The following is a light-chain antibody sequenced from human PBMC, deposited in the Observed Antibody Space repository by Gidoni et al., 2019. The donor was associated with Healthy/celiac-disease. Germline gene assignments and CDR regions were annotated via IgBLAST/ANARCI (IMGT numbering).Light chain of an antibody. CDR2: DAS. Sequence: DIQVTQPPSTLSASVGDRVTIPCRASQSISSWLAWYQQKPGKAPNLLIYDASSLESEVPSRFSGSGCGTEFTLTISSLQPDDFATYYCQQYNSYSMYTFGQGTKLEIK. CDR1: QSISSW. V-gene: IGKV1-5*01. J-gene: IGKJ2*01. CDR3: QQYNSYSMYT.